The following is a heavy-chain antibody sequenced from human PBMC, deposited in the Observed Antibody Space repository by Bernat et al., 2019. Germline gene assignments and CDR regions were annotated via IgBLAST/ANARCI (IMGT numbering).Heavy chain of an antibody. Sequence: QLQLQESGPGLVNPSETLSLTCTVSGGSISSSSYYWGWIRQPPGKGLEWIGSIYYSGSTYYNPSLKSRVTISVDTSKNQFSLKLSSVTAADTAVYYCARPHSSGFINDYWGQGTLVTVSS. CDR2: IYYSGST. CDR1: GGSISSSSYY. J-gene: IGHJ4*02. V-gene: IGHV4-39*01. CDR3: ARPHSSGFINDY. D-gene: IGHD3-22*01.